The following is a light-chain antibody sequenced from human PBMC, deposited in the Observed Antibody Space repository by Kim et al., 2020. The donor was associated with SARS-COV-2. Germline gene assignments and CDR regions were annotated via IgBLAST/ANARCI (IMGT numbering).Light chain of an antibody. J-gene: IGLJ3*02. CDR3: AAWDDSLLGWV. CDR1: ISNIVTKP. Sequence: GQRVTISCSVNISNIVTKPVNWYQQLPGPAPKLLIYSNEQRPSGVPDRFSGSKSGSSASLAISGLQSEDEATFYCAAWDDSLLGWVFGGGTQLTVL. CDR2: SNE. V-gene: IGLV1-44*01.